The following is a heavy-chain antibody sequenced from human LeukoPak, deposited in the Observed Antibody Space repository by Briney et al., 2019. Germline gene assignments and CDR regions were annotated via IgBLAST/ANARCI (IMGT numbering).Heavy chain of an antibody. D-gene: IGHD3-10*01. CDR3: ARSSVSGTYSGGY. CDR2: IYYGGST. CDR1: GGSINTYY. V-gene: IGHV4-59*08. J-gene: IGHJ4*02. Sequence: PSETLSLTCTVSGGSINTYYWSWIRQPPGKGLEWIGYIYYGGSTYSNPSLKGRVTISSDTSKNQFSLNLTSVTAADTAVYYCARSSVSGTYSGGYWGQGILVTVSS.